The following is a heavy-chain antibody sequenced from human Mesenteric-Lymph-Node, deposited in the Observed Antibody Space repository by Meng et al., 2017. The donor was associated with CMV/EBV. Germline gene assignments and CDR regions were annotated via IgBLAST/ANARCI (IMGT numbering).Heavy chain of an antibody. D-gene: IGHD3-3*01. V-gene: IGHV3-7*01. CDR3: LRDYGGS. J-gene: IGHJ4*02. CDR2: IKPDGSER. CDR1: GFTFSSYG. Sequence: LSLTCAASGFTFSSYGMHWVRQAPGKGLEWVANIKPDGSERRYGDSVKGRFTISRDNAKSSLYLQMNTLRGEDTAVYYCLRDYGGSWGQGTLVTVSS.